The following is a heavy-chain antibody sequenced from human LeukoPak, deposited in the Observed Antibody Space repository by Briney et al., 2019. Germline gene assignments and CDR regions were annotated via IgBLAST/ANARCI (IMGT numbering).Heavy chain of an antibody. V-gene: IGHV1-69*04. CDR2: IIPTLEVA. CDR1: GYTFTGYY. CDR3: ARVISGTWLWF. Sequence: SVKVSCKASGYTFTGYYMHWVRQAPGQGLEWMGRIIPTLEVANYAQKFQGRVTITADKSTSAAYMELSSLRPEDTAVYYCARVISGTWLWFWGQGTLVTVSS. D-gene: IGHD1-14*01. J-gene: IGHJ4*02.